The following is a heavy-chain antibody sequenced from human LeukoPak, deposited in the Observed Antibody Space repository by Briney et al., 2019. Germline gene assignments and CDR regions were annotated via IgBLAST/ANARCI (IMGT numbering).Heavy chain of an antibody. D-gene: IGHD2-2*01. CDR3: AREKVPTATNWFDP. J-gene: IGHJ5*02. V-gene: IGHV3-30*03. CDR2: ISYDGSNK. CDR1: GFTFSSYG. Sequence: GRSLRLSCAASGFTFSSYGMHWVRQAPGKGLEWVAVISYDGSNKYYADSVKGRFTISRDNAKNSLYLQMNSLRAEDTAVYYCAREKVPTATNWFDPWGQGTLVTVSS.